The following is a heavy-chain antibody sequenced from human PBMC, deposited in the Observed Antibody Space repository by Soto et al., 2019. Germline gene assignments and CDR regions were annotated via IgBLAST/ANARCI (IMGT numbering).Heavy chain of an antibody. V-gene: IGHV3-23*01. CDR3: AKNGLRFLEWLLYCYFDY. D-gene: IGHD3-3*01. CDR2: ISGSGGST. Sequence: EVQLLESGGGLVQPGGSLRLSCAASGFTFSSYAMSWVRQAPGKGLEWVSAISGSGGSTYYADSVKGRFTISRDNSKNTLYLQMNSLRAEDTAVYYCAKNGLRFLEWLLYCYFDYWGRGTLVTVAS. CDR1: GFTFSSYA. J-gene: IGHJ4*02.